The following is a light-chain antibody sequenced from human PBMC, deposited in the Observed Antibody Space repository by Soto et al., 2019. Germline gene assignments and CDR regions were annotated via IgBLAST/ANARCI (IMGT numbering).Light chain of an antibody. CDR3: QQANSFPPT. V-gene: IGKV1D-12*01. Sequence: DIQLAQSPSSVSASVGDRVTITCRASQGIGSWLAWYQQKPGKAPKLLIYAASTLQSGVPSRFSGSGSGTDFTLTISSRQHEDFASYHCQQANSFPPTFGGGTKVEIQ. J-gene: IGKJ4*01. CDR2: AAS. CDR1: QGIGSW.